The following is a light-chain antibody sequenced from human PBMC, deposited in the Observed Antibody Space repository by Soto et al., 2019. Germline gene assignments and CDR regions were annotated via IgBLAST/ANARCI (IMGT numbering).Light chain of an antibody. CDR3: QRYDSFRA. CDR1: QSVRPNF. CDR2: GVS. V-gene: IGKV3-20*01. Sequence: EIVLTQSPGTLSLSRGERATLSCRASQSVRPNFLAWYQQKPGQAPRLLIYGVSDRATGIPDRFSGSGSGTDFTLTITRLEPEDFAMYYCQRYDSFRAFGQGTKVDIK. J-gene: IGKJ1*01.